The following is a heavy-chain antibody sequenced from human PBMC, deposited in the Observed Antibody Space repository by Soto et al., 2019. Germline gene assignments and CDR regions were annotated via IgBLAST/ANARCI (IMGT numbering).Heavy chain of an antibody. Sequence: QVQLQESGPGLVKPSETLSLTCTVSVGSISSYYWSWIRQPAGKGLEWIGRIYTSGSTNYNPSLKSRVTMSVATSKNQFSLKLSSVTAADTAVYYCARDLSMIVVGTGTGWFDPWGQGTLVTVSS. D-gene: IGHD3-22*01. V-gene: IGHV4-4*07. CDR2: IYTSGST. J-gene: IGHJ5*02. CDR3: ARDLSMIVVGTGTGWFDP. CDR1: VGSISSYY.